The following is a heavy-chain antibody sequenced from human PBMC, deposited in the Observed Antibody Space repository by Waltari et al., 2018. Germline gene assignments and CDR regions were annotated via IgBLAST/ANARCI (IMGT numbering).Heavy chain of an antibody. D-gene: IGHD3-16*02. CDR2: IYHSGAT. CDR3: AREREGGIRGQYGLDV. Sequence: QVQLQESGPGLVKPSGTLSLTCAVSGGSISSGDVWSWVRQPPGKGLEWIGDIYHSGATNYNPSLESRVTISIDNPKNHFSLKLRSVTAADTAMYYCAREREGGIRGQYGLDVWGQGTTVTVSS. J-gene: IGHJ6*02. CDR1: GGSISSGDV. V-gene: IGHV4-4*02.